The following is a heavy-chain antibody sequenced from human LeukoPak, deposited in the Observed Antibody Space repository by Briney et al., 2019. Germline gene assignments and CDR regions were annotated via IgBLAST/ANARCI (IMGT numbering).Heavy chain of an antibody. V-gene: IGHV1-24*01. D-gene: IGHD3-22*01. J-gene: IGHJ6*02. CDR3: ATDSANYDSSGPNYYYYYYGMDV. CDR2: FDPEDGET. CDR1: GYTLTELS. Sequence: ASVKVSCKVSGYTLTELSMHWVRQAPGKGLEWMGGFDPEDGETIYAQKFQGRVTMTEDTSTDTAYMELSSLRSEDTAVYYCATDSANYDSSGPNYYYYYYGMDVWGQGTTVTVSS.